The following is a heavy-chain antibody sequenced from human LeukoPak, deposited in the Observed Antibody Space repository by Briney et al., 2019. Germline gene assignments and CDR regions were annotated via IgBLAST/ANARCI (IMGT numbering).Heavy chain of an antibody. J-gene: IGHJ4*02. Sequence: GGTLRLSCAASGFTFSSYEMNWVRQAPGKGLEWVSYISSSGSTIYYADSVKGRFTISRDNAMNSLYLQMNSLRAEDTAVYYCARSPRGYSFYFDYWGQGTLVTVSS. D-gene: IGHD3-22*01. CDR1: GFTFSSYE. CDR3: ARSPRGYSFYFDY. V-gene: IGHV3-48*03. CDR2: ISSSGSTI.